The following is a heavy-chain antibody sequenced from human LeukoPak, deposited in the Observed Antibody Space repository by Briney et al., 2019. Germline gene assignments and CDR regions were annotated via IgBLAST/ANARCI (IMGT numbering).Heavy chain of an antibody. CDR2: ISSSSYT. J-gene: IGHJ4*02. CDR1: GFTFSDYY. V-gene: IGHV3-11*05. Sequence: PGGSLRLSCAASGFTFSDYYMSWIRQAPGKGLEWVSYISSSSYTNYADSVKGRFTISRDNAKNSLYLQMNSLRAEDTAVYYCARESRKAYYDILTGYFDYWGQGTLVTVSS. CDR3: ARESRKAYYDILTGYFDY. D-gene: IGHD3-9*01.